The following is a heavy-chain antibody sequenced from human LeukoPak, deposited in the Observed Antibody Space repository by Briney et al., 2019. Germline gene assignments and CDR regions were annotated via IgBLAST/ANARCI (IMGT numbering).Heavy chain of an antibody. V-gene: IGHV3-9*03. CDR2: ISWNSGSI. J-gene: IGHJ4*02. CDR3: AKGRKATVTSDFDY. CDR1: GFTFDDYA. D-gene: IGHD4-17*01. Sequence: GRSLRLSCAASGFTFDDYAMHWVRQAPGKGLEWVSGISWNSGSIGYADSVKGRFTTSRDNAKNSLYLQMNSLRAEDMALYYCAKGRKATVTSDFDYWGQGTLVTVSS.